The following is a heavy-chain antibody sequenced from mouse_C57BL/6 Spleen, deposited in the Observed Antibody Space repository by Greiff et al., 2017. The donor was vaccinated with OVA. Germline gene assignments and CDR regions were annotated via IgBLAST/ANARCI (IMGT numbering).Heavy chain of an antibody. CDR2: ISDGGSYT. V-gene: IGHV5-4*01. D-gene: IGHD1-1*01. CDR1: GFTFSSYA. Sequence: EVHLVESGGGLVKPGGSLKLSCAASGFTFSSYAMSWVRQTPEKRLEWVATISDGGSYTYYPDNVKGRFTISRDNAKNNLYLQMSHLKSEDTAMYYCAREITTVVAHFDYWGQGTTLTVSS. J-gene: IGHJ2*01. CDR3: AREITTVVAHFDY.